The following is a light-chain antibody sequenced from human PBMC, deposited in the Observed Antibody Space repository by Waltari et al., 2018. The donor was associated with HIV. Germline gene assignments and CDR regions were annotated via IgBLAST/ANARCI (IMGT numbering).Light chain of an antibody. CDR3: QQYNSDFYT. V-gene: IGKV1-5*03. CDR2: KAS. Sequence: IQMTQSPSILSASVGDRVTITCRASQTVDTWLEWYQQRPGRAPKLLIYKASTLEYGVPARFSGSGSGTNFTLTINSLHPDDFATYYCQQYNSDFYTFGLGTRLDLK. J-gene: IGKJ2*01. CDR1: QTVDTW.